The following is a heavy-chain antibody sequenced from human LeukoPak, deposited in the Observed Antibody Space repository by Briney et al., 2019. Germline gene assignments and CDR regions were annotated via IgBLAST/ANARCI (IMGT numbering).Heavy chain of an antibody. J-gene: IGHJ4*02. CDR2: IKPDSGAT. V-gene: IGHV1-2*02. D-gene: IGHD4/OR15-4a*01. Sequence: GASLKVSCKASGYTFTVHYLHWLRQAPGQGREWMGWIKPDSGATNFAQNFQGRVTMTSDTSITTAHLELSSLTSDDTAMYYCARDHDYGPDYWGQGTLVTVSS. CDR1: GYTFTVHY. CDR3: ARDHDYGPDY.